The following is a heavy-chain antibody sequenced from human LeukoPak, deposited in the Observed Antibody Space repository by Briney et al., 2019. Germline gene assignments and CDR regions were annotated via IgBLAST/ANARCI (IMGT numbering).Heavy chain of an antibody. D-gene: IGHD5-12*01. CDR1: GGSISRSDHY. CDR3: ARGRRGDYYYYGMEDV. V-gene: IGHV4-30-4*01. Sequence: SQTLSLTCSVSGGSISRSDHYWSWIRQPPGKGLEWIGNIYYNGITYYNPSLKSRVTISVDTSKNQFSLKLSFVTAADTAVYYCARGRRGDYYYYGMEDVWGQGTTVTVSS. J-gene: IGHJ6*02. CDR2: IYYNGIT.